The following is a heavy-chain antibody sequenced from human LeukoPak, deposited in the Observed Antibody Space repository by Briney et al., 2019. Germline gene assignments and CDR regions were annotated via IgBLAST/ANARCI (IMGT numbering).Heavy chain of an antibody. CDR2: INSNSGGT. D-gene: IGHD3-22*01. CDR3: ARGAHYHDSSEGYDY. V-gene: IGHV1-2*02. J-gene: IGHJ4*02. CDR1: GYTFTGYY. Sequence: GASVKVSCKASGYTFTGYYMHWVRQAPGQGLEWMGWINSNSGGTNYAQKFQGRVTMTRDTSISTAYMELSRLRSDDTALYYCARGAHYHDSSEGYDYWGQGTLVTVSS.